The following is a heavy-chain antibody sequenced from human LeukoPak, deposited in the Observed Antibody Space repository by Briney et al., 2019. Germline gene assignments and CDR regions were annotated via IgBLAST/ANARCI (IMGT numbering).Heavy chain of an antibody. CDR1: GYTFTGYY. CDR3: AAVVGTGDY. J-gene: IGHJ4*02. V-gene: IGHV1-2*02. CDR2: FNPNSGDT. D-gene: IGHD2-2*01. Sequence: ASVKVSCKASGYTFTGYYTHWVRQAPGQGLEWMGWFNPNSGDTSFAQKFQGRVTTTRDTSVSTAYMELSRLRSDDTAVYYCAAVVGTGDYWGQGTLVTVSS.